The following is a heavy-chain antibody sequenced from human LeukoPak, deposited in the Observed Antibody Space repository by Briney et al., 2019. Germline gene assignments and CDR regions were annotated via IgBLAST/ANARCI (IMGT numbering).Heavy chain of an antibody. Sequence: SETLSLTCAVYGGSFSGYYWRWLRHPPGKGLEWLGEINHRGSNNYNPSLKRGVTISVDTCKNQSSLMLQSMTAVDTAVYYCARHRDLGEYEGQDAFDIRGQGTMVTVS. CDR1: GGSFSGYY. CDR2: INHRGSN. D-gene: IGHD4-17*01. V-gene: IGHV4-34*01. J-gene: IGHJ3*02. CDR3: ARHRDLGEYEGQDAFDI.